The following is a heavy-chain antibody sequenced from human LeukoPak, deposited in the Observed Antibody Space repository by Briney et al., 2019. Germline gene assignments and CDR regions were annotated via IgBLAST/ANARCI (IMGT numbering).Heavy chain of an antibody. CDR1: GFTFNRYN. Sequence: SLRLSFAASGFTFNRYNMTWVRPAPGKGLGWGSSFTSRSRNIYYADSVKGRFTISRDNAKNSLYLQMNSLRAEDTAIYYCARENSGIAATDIIDSWGQGTLVTVSS. CDR3: ARENSGIAATDIIDS. J-gene: IGHJ4*02. CDR2: FTSRSRNI. D-gene: IGHD6-13*01. V-gene: IGHV3-21*01.